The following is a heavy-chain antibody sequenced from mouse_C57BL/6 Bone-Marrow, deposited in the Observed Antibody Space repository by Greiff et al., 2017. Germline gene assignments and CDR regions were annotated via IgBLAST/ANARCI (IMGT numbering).Heavy chain of an antibody. CDR1: GYTFTDYT. J-gene: IGHJ4*01. D-gene: IGHD2-2*01. Sequence: QVQLQQSDAELVKPGASVKISCKASGYTFTDYTIHWMKQRPEQGLEWIGYIYPRDGSTKYNEKFKGKATLTADKSSSTAYMQLNSLTSEDSAVXFCSRSSLMVNDSMDYWGQGTSVTVSS. CDR2: IYPRDGST. V-gene: IGHV1-78*01. CDR3: SRSSLMVNDSMDY.